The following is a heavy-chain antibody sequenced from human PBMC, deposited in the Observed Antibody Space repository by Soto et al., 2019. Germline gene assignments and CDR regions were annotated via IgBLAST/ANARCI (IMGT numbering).Heavy chain of an antibody. V-gene: IGHV4-30-4*01. D-gene: IGHD2-21*02. CDR1: GCSISSGDYN. CDR2: VHNSGST. Sequence: SETLSLTSSNSGCSISSGDYNWSWRRHPPGKGLEWIGYVHNSGSTYYNPSLKSRFTISVDTSKNQFAMKLTYETAADTAIYYCARECGGDCYYYYYGMDGWGQGTTVT. J-gene: IGHJ6*02. CDR3: ARECGGDCYYYYYGMDG.